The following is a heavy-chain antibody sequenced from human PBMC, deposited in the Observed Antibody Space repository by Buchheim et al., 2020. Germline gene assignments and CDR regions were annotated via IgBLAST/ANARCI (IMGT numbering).Heavy chain of an antibody. CDR1: GFTFSSYA. J-gene: IGHJ4*02. Sequence: EVQLLESGGGLVQPGGSLRLSCAASGFTFSSYAMSWVRQALWKGLAWDSAISRIGGSTSYADSVKCRFTISRDNSKNTLYLQMNSLRAEDTAVYYCAKMAAAGGFFDYWGQGTL. CDR3: AKMAAAGGFFDY. CDR2: ISRIGGST. D-gene: IGHD6-13*01. V-gene: IGHV3-23*01.